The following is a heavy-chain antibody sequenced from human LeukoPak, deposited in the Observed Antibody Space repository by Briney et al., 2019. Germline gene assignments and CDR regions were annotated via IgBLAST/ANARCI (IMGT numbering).Heavy chain of an antibody. CDR3: ARDLGDYDPYYYGMDV. J-gene: IGHJ6*02. V-gene: IGHV4-39*01. D-gene: IGHD4-17*01. Sequence: PSETLSLTCTVSGGSISNSGYYWGWIRQPPGKGLEWIGSIYYSGSTYYNPSLKSRVTISVDTSKNQFSLKLSSVTAADTAVYYCARDLGDYDPYYYGMDVWGQGTTVTVSS. CDR1: GGSISNSGYY. CDR2: IYYSGST.